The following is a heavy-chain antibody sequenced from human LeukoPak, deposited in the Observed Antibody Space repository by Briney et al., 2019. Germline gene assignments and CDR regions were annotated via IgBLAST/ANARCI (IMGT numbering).Heavy chain of an antibody. J-gene: IGHJ4*02. CDR1: GFTFSSYA. CDR3: ARSRDGYNAAVDY. D-gene: IGHD5-24*01. CDR2: ISSSGSTI. Sequence: GGSLRLSCAASGFTFSSYAMSWVRQAPGKGLEWVSYISSSGSTIYYADSVKGRFTISRDNAKNSLYLQMNSLRAEDTAVYYCARSRDGYNAAVDYWGQGTLVTVSS. V-gene: IGHV3-48*04.